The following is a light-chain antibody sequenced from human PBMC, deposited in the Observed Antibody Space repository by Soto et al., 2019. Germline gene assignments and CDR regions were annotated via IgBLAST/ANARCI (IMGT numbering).Light chain of an antibody. Sequence: DIQMTQSPSSLSASVGDTVTITCRASQSINSRFSWYQQKAGQAPKLLIYAASRLQSGVPSRFSGSGSGTDFTLTISSLQPEDFATYFCQQSYSRGTFGQGPKVDTK. CDR2: AAS. V-gene: IGKV1-39*01. CDR1: QSINSR. CDR3: QQSYSRGT. J-gene: IGKJ1*01.